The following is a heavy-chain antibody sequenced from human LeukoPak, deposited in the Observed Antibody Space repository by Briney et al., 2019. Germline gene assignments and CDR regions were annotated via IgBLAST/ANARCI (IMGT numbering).Heavy chain of an antibody. CDR2: IRSKAYDGTT. Sequence: GGSLRLSCTTSGFSFGDYAMSWVRRAPGKGLEWVGFIRSKAYDGTTEYAASVKGRFAISRDDSKSIAYLQMSGLKTEDTALYYCTRASYAGSYYTYYFDYWGQGTLVAVSS. J-gene: IGHJ4*02. D-gene: IGHD1-26*01. CDR1: GFSFGDYA. CDR3: TRASYAGSYYTYYFDY. V-gene: IGHV3-49*04.